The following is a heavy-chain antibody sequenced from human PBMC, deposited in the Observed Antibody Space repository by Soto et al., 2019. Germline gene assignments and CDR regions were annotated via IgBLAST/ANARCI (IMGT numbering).Heavy chain of an antibody. CDR3: TRWVVSASPFAY. J-gene: IGHJ4*02. CDR1: GFTFSGSA. Sequence: EVQLVESGGGLVQPGGSLKLSCAASGFTFSGSAIHWVRQASGKGLEWVCSIRSKVKSYAAPYSASVKGRFTISRDDSKDTAYLQKNSQKIEETAVYYCTRWVVSASPFAYWGQGTLLTVSS. D-gene: IGHD6-19*01. V-gene: IGHV3-73*01. CDR2: IRSKVKSYAA.